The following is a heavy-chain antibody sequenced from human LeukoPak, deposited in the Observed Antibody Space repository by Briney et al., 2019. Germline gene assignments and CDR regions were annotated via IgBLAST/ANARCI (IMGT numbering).Heavy chain of an antibody. CDR3: ARMGRGAAAGNRAFDI. D-gene: IGHD6-13*01. V-gene: IGHV1-18*01. CDR2: ISAYNGNT. CDR1: GYTFTSYG. J-gene: IGHJ3*02. Sequence: ASVKVSCKASGYTFTSYGISWVRQAPGQGLEWMGWISAYNGNTNYAQKLQGRVTMTTDTSTSTAYMELRSLRSDDTAVYYCARMGRGAAAGNRAFDIWGQGTMVTVSS.